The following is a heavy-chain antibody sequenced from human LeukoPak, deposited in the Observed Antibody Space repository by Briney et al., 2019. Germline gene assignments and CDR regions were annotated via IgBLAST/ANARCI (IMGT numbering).Heavy chain of an antibody. D-gene: IGHD2/OR15-2a*01. CDR1: SCSISSYY. CDR3: ARSLSAAENTVVRYAFNI. J-gene: IGHJ3*02. Sequence: SETLSLNCSGSSCSISSYYWRWIRQPPGKGLEWIGFFYYSGSTDCNPSLRSRITISVDMSKNPFSLKLSSWNAADTAAYYCARSLSAAENTVVRYAFNIWGQGPMVTVS. V-gene: IGHV4-59*01. CDR2: FYYSGST.